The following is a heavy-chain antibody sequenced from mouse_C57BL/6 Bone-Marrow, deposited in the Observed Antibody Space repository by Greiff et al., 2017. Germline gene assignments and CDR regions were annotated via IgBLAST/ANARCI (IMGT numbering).Heavy chain of an antibody. D-gene: IGHD2-14*01. Sequence: QVQLQQSGAELVKPGASVKLSCKASGYTFTEYTIHWVKQRSGQGLEWIWWFYPGRGSIKYNEKFKDKATLTADTSSSTVYMELSRLTAEDSAVYFCARHEAYGYHFAYWGQGTLVTVSA. CDR2: FYPGRGSI. CDR1: GYTFTEYT. V-gene: IGHV1-62-2*01. CDR3: ARHEAYGYHFAY. J-gene: IGHJ3*01.